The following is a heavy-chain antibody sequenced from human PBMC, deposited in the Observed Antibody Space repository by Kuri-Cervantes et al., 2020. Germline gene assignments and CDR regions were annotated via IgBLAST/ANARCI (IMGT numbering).Heavy chain of an antibody. V-gene: IGHV1-45*02. CDR1: GYTFTYRY. D-gene: IGHD4-17*01. CDR2: ITPFNGNT. CDR3: ARALTTVKKLAFEY. J-gene: IGHJ4*02. Sequence: SVKVSCKASGYTFTYRYLHWVRQAPGQALEWMGWITPFNGNTNYAQKFQDRVTITRDRSMSTAYMELSSLRSEDTAVYYCARALTTVKKLAFEYWGQGTLVTVSS.